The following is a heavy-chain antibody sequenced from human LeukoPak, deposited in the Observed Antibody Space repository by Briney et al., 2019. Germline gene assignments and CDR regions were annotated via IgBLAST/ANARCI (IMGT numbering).Heavy chain of an antibody. Sequence: GGSLRLSCAASGFTFNNYWMTWVRQAPGKGLEWVSSISSSSSYIYYADSVKGRFTISRDNAKNSLYLQMNSLRAEDTAVYYCARPMITFGGVILYWGQGTLVTVSS. D-gene: IGHD3-16*02. CDR2: ISSSSSYI. V-gene: IGHV3-21*01. CDR3: ARPMITFGGVILY. CDR1: GFTFNNYW. J-gene: IGHJ4*02.